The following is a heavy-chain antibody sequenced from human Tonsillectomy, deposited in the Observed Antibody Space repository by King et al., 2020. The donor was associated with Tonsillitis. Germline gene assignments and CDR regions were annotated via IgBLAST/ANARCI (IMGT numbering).Heavy chain of an antibody. CDR2: IRSKDYGGTT. D-gene: IGHD3-10*01. J-gene: IGHJ4*02. V-gene: IGHV3-49*03. CDR3: TATYYYGSGSGYYFDY. Sequence: VQLVESGGGLVQPGRSLRLSCTSSGFNFAEYAMKWFRQAPGKGLVWVGFIRSKDYGGTTEYAAPMKGRFTLSRDDSKSIAYLQMNSLKTEDTAVYYCTATYYYGSGSGYYFDYWGQGTLVTVSS. CDR1: GFNFAEYA.